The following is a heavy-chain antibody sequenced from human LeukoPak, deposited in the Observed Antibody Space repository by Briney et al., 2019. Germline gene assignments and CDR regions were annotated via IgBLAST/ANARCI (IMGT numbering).Heavy chain of an antibody. V-gene: IGHV3-33*01. CDR1: GFTFSSYG. CDR2: IWYDGTNK. D-gene: IGHD3-22*01. Sequence: GRSLRLSCAASGFTFSSYGMHWVRQAPGKGLEWVAVIWYDGTNKYYADSVKGRFTISRDSSKNTLYLQKNSLRAEDTAVYYCARAAYDSSGYLTLWGQGTLVTVSS. J-gene: IGHJ4*02. CDR3: ARAAYDSSGYLTL.